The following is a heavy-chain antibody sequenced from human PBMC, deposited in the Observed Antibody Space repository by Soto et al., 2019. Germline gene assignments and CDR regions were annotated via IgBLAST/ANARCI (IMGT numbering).Heavy chain of an antibody. Sequence: ASVKVSCKASGYTFTGYYRHWVRQAPGQGLEWMGWINPNSGGTNYAQKFQGRVTMTRDTSISTAYMELSRLRSDDTAVYYCARDPSGYVDEGYNLNDRSDFDYWGQGTLVTVSS. D-gene: IGHD1-20*01. V-gene: IGHV1-2*02. J-gene: IGHJ4*02. CDR3: ARDPSGYVDEGYNLNDRSDFDY. CDR1: GYTFTGYY. CDR2: INPNSGGT.